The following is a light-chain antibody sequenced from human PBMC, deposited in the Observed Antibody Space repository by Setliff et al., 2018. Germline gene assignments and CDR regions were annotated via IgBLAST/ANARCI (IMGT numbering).Light chain of an antibody. CDR1: SSDVGGYNY. V-gene: IGLV2-14*01. CDR3: SSYTSSSFYV. J-gene: IGLJ1*01. CDR2: EVS. Sequence: QSALTQPASVSGSPGQSITIYCTGTSSDVGGYNYVSWYQQHPGKAPKLMIYEVSNRPSGVSNRFSGSKSGNTASLTISGLQAEDEADYYCSSYTSSSFYVFGTGTKVTVL.